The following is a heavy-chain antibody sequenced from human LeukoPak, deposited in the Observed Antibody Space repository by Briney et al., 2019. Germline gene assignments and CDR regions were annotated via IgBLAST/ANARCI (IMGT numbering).Heavy chain of an antibody. CDR1: GGSISSGSYY. J-gene: IGHJ6*03. D-gene: IGHD2-8*01. CDR2: IYTSGST. Sequence: PSETLSLTCTVSGGSISSGSYYWRWIRQPTGKGLEWIGRIYTSGSTNYNPSLKSRVTISVDTSKNQFSLKLSSVTAADTAVYYCARVRTQWDYYYYMDVWGKGTTVTISS. V-gene: IGHV4-61*02. CDR3: ARVRTQWDYYYYMDV.